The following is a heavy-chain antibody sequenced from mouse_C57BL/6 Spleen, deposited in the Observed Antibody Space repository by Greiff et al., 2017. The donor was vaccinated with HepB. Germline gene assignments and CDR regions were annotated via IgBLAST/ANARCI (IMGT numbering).Heavy chain of an antibody. CDR1: GYTFTSYW. Sequence: QVQLQQPGAELVKPGASVKLSCKASGYTFTSYWMHWVKQRPGQGLEWIGMIHPNSGSTNYNEKFKSKATLTVDKTSSTAYMQLSSLTSEDSAVYYCARGVVLCPAWFAYWGQGTRVTVSS. V-gene: IGHV1-64*01. J-gene: IGHJ3*01. CDR2: IHPNSGST. CDR3: ARGVVLCPAWFAY. D-gene: IGHD1-1*01.